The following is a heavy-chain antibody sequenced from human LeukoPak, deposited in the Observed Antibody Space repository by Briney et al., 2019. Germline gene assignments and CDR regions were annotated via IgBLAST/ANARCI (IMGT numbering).Heavy chain of an antibody. CDR2: ISSSSSYI. CDR1: GFTFSSYS. CDR3: AREDSSSFAFDI. Sequence: GGSLRLSCAASGFTFSSYSMNWVRQAPGKGLEWVSSISSSSSYIYYADSVKGRFTISRDNAKDSLYLQMNSLRAEDTAVYYCAREDSSSFAFDIWGQGTMVTVSS. D-gene: IGHD6-6*01. V-gene: IGHV3-21*01. J-gene: IGHJ3*02.